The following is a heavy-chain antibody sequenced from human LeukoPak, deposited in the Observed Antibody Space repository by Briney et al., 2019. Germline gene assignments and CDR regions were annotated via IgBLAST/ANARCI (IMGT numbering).Heavy chain of an antibody. J-gene: IGHJ4*02. D-gene: IGHD5-18*01. CDR3: ASEESTAMASN. CDR1: GFTFDDYG. V-gene: IGHV3-11*01. CDR2: ISSSGSTI. Sequence: GGSLRLSCAASGFTFDDYGMSWVRQAPGKGLEWVSYISSSGSTIYYADSVKGRFTISRDNAKNSLYLQMNSPRAEDTAVYYCASEESTAMASNWGQGTLVTVSS.